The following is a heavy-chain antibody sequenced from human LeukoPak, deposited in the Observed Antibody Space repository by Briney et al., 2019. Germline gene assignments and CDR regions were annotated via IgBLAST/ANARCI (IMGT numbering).Heavy chain of an antibody. J-gene: IGHJ4*02. CDR1: GFTFKTYG. D-gene: IGHD2-2*01. CDR2: IRYDGSKE. CDR3: AREYCTTTSCYYWFDF. Sequence: PGGSLRLSCGASGFTFKTYGMHWVRQAPGKGLEWVAFIRYDGSKEYYTDSVTGRFTISRDNSKNTLYLQMNSLRAEDTAVYYCAREYCTTTSCYYWFDFWGQGTLATVSS. V-gene: IGHV3-30*02.